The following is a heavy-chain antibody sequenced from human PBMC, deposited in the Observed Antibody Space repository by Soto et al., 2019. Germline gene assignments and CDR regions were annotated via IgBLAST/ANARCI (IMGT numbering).Heavy chain of an antibody. CDR1: GGTFSSYA. V-gene: IGHV1-69*13. CDR3: ASESLTTHYYYYYGMDV. Sequence: SVKVSCKASGGTFSSYAISWVRQAPGQGLEWMGGIIPIFGTANYAQKFQGRVTITADESTSTAYMELSSLRSEDTAVYYCASESLTTHYYYYYGMDVWGQGTTVTVSS. J-gene: IGHJ6*02. D-gene: IGHD7-27*01. CDR2: IIPIFGTA.